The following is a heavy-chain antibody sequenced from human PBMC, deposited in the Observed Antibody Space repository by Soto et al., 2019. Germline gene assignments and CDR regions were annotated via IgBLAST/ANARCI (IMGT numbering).Heavy chain of an antibody. D-gene: IGHD3-10*01. CDR2: ISYDGSNK. Sequence: QVQLVESGGGVVQPGRSLRLSCAASGFTFSSYGMHWVRQAPGKGLEWVAVISYDGSNKYYADSVKGRFTISRDNSKNTLYLQMNSLRAEDTAVYYCAKDSAALWFGEWRAMDVWGQGTTVTVSS. CDR1: GFTFSSYG. V-gene: IGHV3-30*18. CDR3: AKDSAALWFGEWRAMDV. J-gene: IGHJ6*02.